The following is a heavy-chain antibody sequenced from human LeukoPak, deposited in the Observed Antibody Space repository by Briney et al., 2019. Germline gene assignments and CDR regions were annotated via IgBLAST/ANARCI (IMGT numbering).Heavy chain of an antibody. Sequence: PGGSLRLSCVASGFTLSDYYMSWIRQAPGKGLEWVSYISSSGDSVYYADSMKGRLTISRDNAKNSLYLQMNSLRAEDTAVYYCARETSEMATIPFDYWGQGTLVTVSS. D-gene: IGHD5-24*01. CDR3: ARETSEMATIPFDY. CDR1: GFTLSDYY. V-gene: IGHV3-11*01. CDR2: ISSSGDSV. J-gene: IGHJ4*02.